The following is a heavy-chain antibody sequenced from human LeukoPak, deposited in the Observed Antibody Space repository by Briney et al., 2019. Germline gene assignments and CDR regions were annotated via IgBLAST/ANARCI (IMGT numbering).Heavy chain of an antibody. Sequence: ASVKVSCKASGYTFTSYAMNWVRQAPGQGLEWMGWINTNTGNPTYAQGFTGRFVFSLDTSVSTAYLQISSLKAEDTAVYYCASNLREKRAYYYYYYMDVWGKGTTVTVSS. D-gene: IGHD1-26*01. CDR3: ASNLREKRAYYYYYYMDV. J-gene: IGHJ6*03. V-gene: IGHV7-4-1*02. CDR2: INTNTGNP. CDR1: GYTFTSYA.